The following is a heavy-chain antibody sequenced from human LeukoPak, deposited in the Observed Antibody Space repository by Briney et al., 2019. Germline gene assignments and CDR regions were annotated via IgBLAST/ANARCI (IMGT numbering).Heavy chain of an antibody. V-gene: IGHV3-20*04. J-gene: IGHJ4*02. CDR2: INWNGGST. CDR1: GFTFDEYG. CDR3: ARGGGDVDTAIPPYFDY. D-gene: IGHD5-18*01. Sequence: GGSLRLSCAASGFTFDEYGMSWVRQAPGKGLEWVSGINWNGGSTGYADSVKGRFTISRDNAKNSLYLQMNSLRAEDTALYYCARGGGDVDTAIPPYFDYWGQGTLVTVSS.